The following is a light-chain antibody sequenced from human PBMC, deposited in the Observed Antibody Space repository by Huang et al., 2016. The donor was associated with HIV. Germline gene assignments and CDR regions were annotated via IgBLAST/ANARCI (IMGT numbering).Light chain of an antibody. CDR3: RQYDYFRTPA. J-gene: IGKJ1*01. CDR1: QDIDNY. Sequence: DIQMTQSPSAMSASVGDRVSITCRASQDIDNYLAWFQQKPGTVPKRLIYAASSLQSGVPSRFSGSGSGREFTLTISGLQPEDFATYYCRQYDYFRTPAFGHGTRVEVK. CDR2: AAS. V-gene: IGKV1-17*03.